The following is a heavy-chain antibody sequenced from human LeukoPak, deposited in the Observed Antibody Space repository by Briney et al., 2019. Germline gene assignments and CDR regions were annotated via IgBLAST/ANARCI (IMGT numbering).Heavy chain of an antibody. Sequence: PSETLSLTCTVSGGSISSYYWSWIRQPPGKGLEWIGYIYYSGSTNYNPSLKRRVTISVDTSKNQFSLKLSSVTAADTAVYYCARDSGYSSGWYIDYWGQGTLVTVSS. CDR2: IYYSGST. V-gene: IGHV4-59*01. CDR1: GGSISSYY. D-gene: IGHD6-19*01. J-gene: IGHJ4*02. CDR3: ARDSGYSSGWYIDY.